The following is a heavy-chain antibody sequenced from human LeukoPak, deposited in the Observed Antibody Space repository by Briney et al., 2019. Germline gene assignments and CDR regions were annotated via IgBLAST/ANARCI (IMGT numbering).Heavy chain of an antibody. J-gene: IGHJ4*02. V-gene: IGHV5-51*01. CDR2: IYPSDSET. Sequence: GESLKISCKASGYTFATYWIGWVRHMPGKGLEWMGIIYPSDSETRYSPSFQGQVTISADKSISTAYLQWSSLKASDTAMYYCASNILRYFDWSRYWGQGTLVTVSS. CDR3: ASNILRYFDWSRY. D-gene: IGHD3-9*01. CDR1: GYTFATYW.